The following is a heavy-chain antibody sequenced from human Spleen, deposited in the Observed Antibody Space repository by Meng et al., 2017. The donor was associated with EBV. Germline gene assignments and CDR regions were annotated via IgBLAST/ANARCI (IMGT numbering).Heavy chain of an antibody. J-gene: IGHJ5*02. V-gene: IGHV4-39*01. Sequence: QLQLPGAGPGKARVSGTVSRNCCVYGCSSRGGDYYWVWPGQPPGKGRRSIASMDFSGSTHYNPSIKSLVAISMDTSKNYFSRKVSSVTAADTAGDYCARHIDPWANSFDPWGQGALVTVSS. CDR3: ARHIDPWANSFDP. CDR2: MDFSGST. CDR1: GCSSRGGDYY. D-gene: IGHD1-26*01.